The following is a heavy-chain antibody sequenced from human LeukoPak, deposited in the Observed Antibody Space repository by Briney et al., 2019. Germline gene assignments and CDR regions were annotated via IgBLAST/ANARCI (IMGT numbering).Heavy chain of an antibody. CDR3: AREMIVVVTATYYFDY. Sequence: ASVKVSCKASGYTVTGYHMHWVRQAPGQGLEWMGWINPNSGNTNYAQKLQGRVTMTTDTSTSTAYMELRSLRSDDTAVYYCAREMIVVVTATYYFDYWGQGTLVTVSS. CDR1: GYTVTGYH. V-gene: IGHV1-18*04. CDR2: INPNSGNT. J-gene: IGHJ4*02. D-gene: IGHD2-21*02.